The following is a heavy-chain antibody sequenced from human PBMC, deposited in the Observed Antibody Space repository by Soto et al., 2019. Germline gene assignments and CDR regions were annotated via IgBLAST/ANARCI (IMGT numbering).Heavy chain of an antibody. V-gene: IGHV3-30-3*01. Sequence: QVQLVESGGGVVQPGRSLRLSCAASGFTFSSYARHWVRQAPGKGLEWVAVISYDGSNKYYADSVKGRFTISRDNSKNTLYLQMNSLRAEDTAVYYCARDGWDYYDSSGYGHLGYWGQGTLVTVSS. CDR2: ISYDGSNK. CDR1: GFTFSSYA. J-gene: IGHJ4*02. D-gene: IGHD3-22*01. CDR3: ARDGWDYYDSSGYGHLGY.